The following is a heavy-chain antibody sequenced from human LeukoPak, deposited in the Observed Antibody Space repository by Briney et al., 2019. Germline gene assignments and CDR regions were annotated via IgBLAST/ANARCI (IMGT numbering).Heavy chain of an antibody. J-gene: IGHJ6*02. CDR3: ARLDSAGYSSGWYGMDV. Sequence: GESLKISCKGSGYSFTSYWIGWVRQMPGKGPEWMGIIYPGDSDTRYSPSFQGQVTISADKSISTAYLQWSSLKASDTAMYYCARLDSAGYSSGWYGMDVWGQGTTVTVSS. V-gene: IGHV5-51*01. CDR1: GYSFTSYW. CDR2: IYPGDSDT. D-gene: IGHD6-19*01.